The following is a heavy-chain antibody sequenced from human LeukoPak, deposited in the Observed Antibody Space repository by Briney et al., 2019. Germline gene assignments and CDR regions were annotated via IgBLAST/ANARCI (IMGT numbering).Heavy chain of an antibody. J-gene: IGHJ6*02. CDR2: IYGGGKT. CDR3: ARDQVTMIRNGFDV. V-gene: IGHV3-53*01. Sequence: PGGSLRLSCAASGFTVSSNYMNWVRQAPGKGLEWVSVIYGGGKTYYADSVKGRFTLSRDNSKNMLFLQMNGLRVEDTAVYYCARDQVTMIRNGFDVWGQGTTVTVSS. D-gene: IGHD3-10*01. CDR1: GFTVSSNY.